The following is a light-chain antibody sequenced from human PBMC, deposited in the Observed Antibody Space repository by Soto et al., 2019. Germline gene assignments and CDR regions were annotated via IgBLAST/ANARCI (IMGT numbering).Light chain of an antibody. CDR3: ASWDDSLNGRV. CDR1: TSSIGSNT. Sequence: QSVLTQPPSTSGTPGQRVTISCSGSTSSIGSNTVNWYQWLPGTAPRLLMFSDNERPSGVPDRFSGSKSGASASLAISGLQSEDEGDYYCASWDDSLNGRVFGGGTKLTVL. J-gene: IGLJ3*02. CDR2: SDN. V-gene: IGLV1-44*01.